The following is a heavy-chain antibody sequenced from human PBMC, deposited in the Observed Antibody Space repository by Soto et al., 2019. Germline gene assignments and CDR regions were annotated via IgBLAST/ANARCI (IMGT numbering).Heavy chain of an antibody. CDR1: GFIFSNNG. CDR2: MSYDGSDT. Sequence: GGSLRLSCVGPGFIFSNNGMHWVRQTPGKGLEWVAFMSYDGSDTFYADSVKSRFTISRDNSKNTLFLHMSNLRAEDTAMYYCTIVRVADSALDHWGQGTLVTVSS. V-gene: IGHV3-30*02. CDR3: TIVRVADSALDH. J-gene: IGHJ4*02. D-gene: IGHD3-10*02.